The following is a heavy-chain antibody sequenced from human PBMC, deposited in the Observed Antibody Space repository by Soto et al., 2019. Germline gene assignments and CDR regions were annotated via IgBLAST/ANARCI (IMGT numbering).Heavy chain of an antibody. CDR2: IDWNSGST. V-gene: IGHV3-9*01. CDR1: GFRFDDFA. CDR3: VKGRGSYFVYFGLDV. Sequence: EVQLVESGGGLLQSGRSRRLSCVASGFRFDDFAMHWVRQAPGKGLEWVSSIDWNSGSTAYADSVKGRFTIFRDNARNSLDPQMNSLRIEDTASYYCVKGRGSYFVYFGLDVWGPGTTVTVSS. D-gene: IGHD1-26*01. J-gene: IGHJ6*02.